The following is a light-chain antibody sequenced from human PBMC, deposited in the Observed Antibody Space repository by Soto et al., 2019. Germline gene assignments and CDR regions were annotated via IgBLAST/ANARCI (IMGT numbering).Light chain of an antibody. J-gene: IGKJ5*01. Sequence: EIVLTQSPGTLSLSPGERATLSCRTSQSLSGGYLAWFQQKPGQTPRLLIYSASNRATGIPDRFSGSGSGTDFTLTISRLEPEDFVVYYCQQYGSLPITFGQGTRLEIK. CDR2: SAS. CDR3: QQYGSLPIT. V-gene: IGKV3-20*01. CDR1: QSLSGGY.